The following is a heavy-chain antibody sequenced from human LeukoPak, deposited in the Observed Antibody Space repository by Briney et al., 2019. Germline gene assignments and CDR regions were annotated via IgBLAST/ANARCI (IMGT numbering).Heavy chain of an antibody. CDR3: AKSVAIYFSYGLDV. CDR2: ISGSGGST. J-gene: IGHJ6*02. V-gene: IGHV3-23*01. Sequence: ETLSLTCTVSGGSISSYYWSWIRQPPGKGLEWVSAISGSGGSTYYADSVKGRFTISRDNSKNTLFLQMNSLRAEDTAPYYWAKSVAIYFSYGLDVWAKGPRSPSP. D-gene: IGHD3-3*01. CDR1: GGSISSYY.